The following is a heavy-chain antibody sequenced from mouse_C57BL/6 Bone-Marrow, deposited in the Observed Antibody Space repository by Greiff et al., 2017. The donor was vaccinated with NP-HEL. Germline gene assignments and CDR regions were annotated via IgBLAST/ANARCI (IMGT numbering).Heavy chain of an antibody. CDR2: IHPNSGST. V-gene: IGHV1-64*01. CDR1: CPPFPISC. CDR3: ARGDLAWFAY. Sequence: QVQLQQPGAELGKHGAGGKVGGKASCPPFPISCMPWVHPIPLQCLYWIGMIHPNSGSTNYNEKFKSKATLTVDKSSSTAYMQLSSLTSEDSAVYYCARGDLAWFAYWGQGTLVTVSA. J-gene: IGHJ3*01. D-gene: IGHD3-3*01.